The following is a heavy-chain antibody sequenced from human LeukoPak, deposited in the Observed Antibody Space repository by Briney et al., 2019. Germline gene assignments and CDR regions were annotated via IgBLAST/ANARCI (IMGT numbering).Heavy chain of an antibody. D-gene: IGHD3-22*01. V-gene: IGHV4-39*01. CDR1: GGSISSSSYY. Sequence: SETLSLTCTVSGGSISSSSYYWGWIRQPPGNGLEWIGSIYYSGSTYFNPSLKSRVTISVETSKNQFSLKLSSVTAADTAVYYCARLWGYYDSSGYSYWGQGTLVTVSS. J-gene: IGHJ4*02. CDR3: ARLWGYYDSSGYSY. CDR2: IYYSGST.